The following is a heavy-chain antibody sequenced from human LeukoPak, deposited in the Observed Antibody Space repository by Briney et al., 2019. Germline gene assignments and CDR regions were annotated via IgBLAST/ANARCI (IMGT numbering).Heavy chain of an antibody. CDR3: ARHYYGSGSYYSNFDY. CDR1: GGSMSSYY. J-gene: IGHJ4*02. D-gene: IGHD3-10*01. Sequence: SETLSLTCTVSGGSMSSYYWSWIRQPPGKGLEWIGYIYYSGSTNYHPSLKSRVTISVDTAKNQFSLKLSSVTAADTAVYYCARHYYGSGSYYSNFDYWGQGTLVTVSS. V-gene: IGHV4-59*08. CDR2: IYYSGST.